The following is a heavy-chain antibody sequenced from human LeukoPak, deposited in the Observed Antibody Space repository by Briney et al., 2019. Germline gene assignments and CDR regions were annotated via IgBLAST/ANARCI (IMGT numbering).Heavy chain of an antibody. Sequence: ASVKVSCKASGYTFTSYDINWVRQATGQGLEWMGWMNPNCGNTGYAQKFQGRVTITRNTSISTAYMELSSLRSEDTAVYYCARGVKQPPKIYYYYYYMDVWGKGTTVTVSS. J-gene: IGHJ6*03. CDR1: GYTFTSYD. D-gene: IGHD6-13*01. CDR2: MNPNCGNT. V-gene: IGHV1-8*03. CDR3: ARGVKQPPKIYYYYYYMDV.